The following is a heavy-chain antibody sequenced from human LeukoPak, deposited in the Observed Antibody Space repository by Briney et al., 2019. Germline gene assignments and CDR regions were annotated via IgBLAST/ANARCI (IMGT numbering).Heavy chain of an antibody. CDR1: GFTFDDYA. CDR2: ISWNSGSI. Sequence: PGGSLRLSCAASGFTFDDYAMLWVRQAPGKGLEWVSGISWNSGSIGYADSVKGRFTISRDNAKNSLYLQMNRLRAEDTALYYCAKDLFGNMGVAGFDYWGQGTLVTVSS. V-gene: IGHV3-9*01. D-gene: IGHD6-19*01. CDR3: AKDLFGNMGVAGFDY. J-gene: IGHJ4*02.